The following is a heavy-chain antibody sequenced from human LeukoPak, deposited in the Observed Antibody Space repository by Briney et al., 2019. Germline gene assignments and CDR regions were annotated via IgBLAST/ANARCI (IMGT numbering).Heavy chain of an antibody. CDR3: ARQYSSSLDLYYYYGMDV. Sequence: SETLSLTCTVYGGSISIYYWSWIRQPPGKGLEWIGYIYYSGSTNYNPSLKSRVTISVDTSKNQFSLKLSSVTAADTAVYYCARQYSSSLDLYYYYGMDVWGQGTTVTVSS. J-gene: IGHJ6*02. V-gene: IGHV4-59*08. D-gene: IGHD6-13*01. CDR2: IYYSGST. CDR1: GGSISIYY.